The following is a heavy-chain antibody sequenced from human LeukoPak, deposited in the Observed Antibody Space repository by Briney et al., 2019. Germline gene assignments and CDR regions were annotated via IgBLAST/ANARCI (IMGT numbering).Heavy chain of an antibody. CDR1: GFTFSSYA. CDR3: AKERQAGDYFTSDY. Sequence: AGGSLRLSCAASGFTFSSYALHWVRQAPGKGLEWVAVISYDGSNKYYAGSVKGRFTISRDNSKNTLYLQMNSLRAEDTAVYFCAKERQAGDYFTSDYWGQGTLVTVSS. V-gene: IGHV3-30-3*02. J-gene: IGHJ4*02. D-gene: IGHD4-17*01. CDR2: ISYDGSNK.